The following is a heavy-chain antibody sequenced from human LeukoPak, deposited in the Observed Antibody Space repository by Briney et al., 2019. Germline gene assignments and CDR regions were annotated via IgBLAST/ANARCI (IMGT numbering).Heavy chain of an antibody. Sequence: PGGSLRLSCAASGFTFSGSAMHWVRQASGKGLEWVGRIRSKANSYATAYAASVKGRFTISRDDSKNTAYLQMNSLKTEDTAVYYCRLPYYYGSGSSYGMDVWGQGTTVTVPS. V-gene: IGHV3-73*01. D-gene: IGHD3-10*01. CDR1: GFTFSGSA. CDR3: RLPYYYGSGSSYGMDV. CDR2: IRSKANSYAT. J-gene: IGHJ6*02.